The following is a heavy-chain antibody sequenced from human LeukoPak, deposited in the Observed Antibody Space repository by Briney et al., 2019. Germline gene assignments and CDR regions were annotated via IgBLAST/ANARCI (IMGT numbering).Heavy chain of an antibody. J-gene: IGHJ4*02. CDR3: ASQGGDSSGYYSEVDY. CDR1: GFTFSSYS. Sequence: GGSLRLSCAASGFTFSSYSMNWVRQAPGKGLEWVSSISSSSSYIYYADSVKGRFTISRDNAKNSLYLQMNSLRAEDTAVYYCASQGGDSSGYYSEVDYWGQGTLVTVSS. D-gene: IGHD3-22*01. CDR2: ISSSSSYI. V-gene: IGHV3-21*01.